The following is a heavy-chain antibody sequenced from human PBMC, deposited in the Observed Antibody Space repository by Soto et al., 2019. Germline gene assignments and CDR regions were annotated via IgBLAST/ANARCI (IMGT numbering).Heavy chain of an antibody. V-gene: IGHV1-3*01. CDR2: INAGNGNT. CDR1: GYTFTNHA. CDR3: AGEKGGRGFYYTSNRDV. D-gene: IGHD3-16*01. J-gene: IGHJ6*03. Sequence: ASVKVSCKASGYTFTNHAIYWVRQAPGQRLEWMGWINAGNGNTKYSQKFQGRVTITRDTPASTAYMEQSSLRSEDTTEYYCAGEKGGRGFYYTSNRDVWGKGTTVTVSS.